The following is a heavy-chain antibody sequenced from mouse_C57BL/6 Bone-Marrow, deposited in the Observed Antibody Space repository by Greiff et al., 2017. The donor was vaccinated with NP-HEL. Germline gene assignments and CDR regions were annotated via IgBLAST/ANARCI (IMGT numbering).Heavy chain of an antibody. D-gene: IGHD2-3*01. CDR1: GFNIKDDY. V-gene: IGHV14-4*01. J-gene: IGHJ3*01. Sequence: EVQLQQSGAELVRPGASVKLSCTASGFNIKDDYMHWVKQRPEQGLEWIGWIDPENGDPEYASKFQGKATITADTSSNTAYLQLSSLTSEDTAVYYCTTGWLLAWFAYWGQGTLVTVSA. CDR3: TTGWLLAWFAY. CDR2: IDPENGDP.